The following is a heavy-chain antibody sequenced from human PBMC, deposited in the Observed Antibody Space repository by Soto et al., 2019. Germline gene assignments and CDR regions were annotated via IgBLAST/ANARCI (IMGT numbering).Heavy chain of an antibody. V-gene: IGHV1-18*01. J-gene: IGHJ4*02. CDR2: ISAYNINT. D-gene: IGHD5-18*01. CDR3: GRAGSGYSYGRLDY. CDR1: GYIFTNYG. Sequence: QVQLVQSGAEVKKPGASVKVSCKASGYIFTNYGISWVRQPPEQGLEWMGWISAYNINTNYAREFQGRVTMTTDTSTSTAYMELRSLTSDDTAVYYCGRAGSGYSYGRLDYWGQGTLLTVSS.